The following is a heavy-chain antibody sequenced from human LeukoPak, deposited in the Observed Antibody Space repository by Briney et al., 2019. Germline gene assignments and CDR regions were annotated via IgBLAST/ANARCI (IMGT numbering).Heavy chain of an antibody. Sequence: GGSLRLSCAASGFTFSSYSMNWVRQAPGKGLEWVSSISSSSSYIYYADSVKGRFTISRDNAKNSLYLQMNSLRAEDTAVYYCAREGYCSSTSCSLFDYWGQGTLVTVSS. CDR1: GFTFSSYS. V-gene: IGHV3-21*01. CDR2: ISSSSSYI. CDR3: AREGYCSSTSCSLFDY. D-gene: IGHD2-2*01. J-gene: IGHJ4*02.